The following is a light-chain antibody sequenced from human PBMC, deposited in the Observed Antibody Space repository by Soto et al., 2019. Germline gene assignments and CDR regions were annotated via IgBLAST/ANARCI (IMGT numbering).Light chain of an antibody. CDR1: HGLSSR. V-gene: IGKV1-12*01. J-gene: IGKJ4*01. Sequence: DIQMTQSPSSVSASVGDRVTITCRASHGLSSRLAWYQQKPGKAPKFLIYATSTLHSGVPSRFSGPGSGTDFTLTISSLQPEDFATYFCQQANSFPPTFGGGTRVEI. CDR2: ATS. CDR3: QQANSFPPT.